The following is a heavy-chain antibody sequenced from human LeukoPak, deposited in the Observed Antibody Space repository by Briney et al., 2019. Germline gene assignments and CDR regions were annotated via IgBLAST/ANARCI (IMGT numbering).Heavy chain of an antibody. V-gene: IGHV3-15*07. CDR1: GLTVTNAW. CDR2: IASKTDGGAS. CDR3: TTGIRGD. D-gene: IGHD3-10*01. J-gene: IGHJ4*02. Sequence: GGSLRLSCSASGLTVTNAWMNWVRQAPGEGLDWVGRIASKTDGGASDYAAPVKGRFTISRDDSKNTLNLQMNSLKTEDTAVYYCTTGIRGDWGQGTLVTVSS.